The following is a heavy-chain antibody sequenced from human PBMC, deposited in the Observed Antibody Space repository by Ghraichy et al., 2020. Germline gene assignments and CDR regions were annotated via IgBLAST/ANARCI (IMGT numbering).Heavy chain of an antibody. Sequence: GESLNISCAASGFTFSNCDMHWVRQVTGKGLQWVSGIGIAGDPHYLDSVKGRFTISRENAENSMYLQMNSLRAGDSAVYFCVRQCTELRDKLYYYYGMDVWGQGTTVTVSS. CDR1: GFTFSNCD. D-gene: IGHD2-15*01. CDR3: VRQCTELRDKLYYYYGMDV. CDR2: IGIAGDP. V-gene: IGHV3-13*05. J-gene: IGHJ6*02.